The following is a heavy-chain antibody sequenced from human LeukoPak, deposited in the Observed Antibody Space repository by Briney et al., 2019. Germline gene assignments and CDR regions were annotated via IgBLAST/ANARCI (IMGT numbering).Heavy chain of an antibody. Sequence: PETLSLTCTVSGGSISSYYWSWIRQPPGKGLEWIGYIYYSGSTNYNPSLKSRVTISVDTSKNQFSLKLSSVTAADTAVYYCARRRWLRYFDWPPTFDYWGQGTLVTVSS. V-gene: IGHV4-59*12. CDR2: IYYSGST. D-gene: IGHD3-9*01. CDR3: ARRRWLRYFDWPPTFDY. CDR1: GGSISSYY. J-gene: IGHJ4*02.